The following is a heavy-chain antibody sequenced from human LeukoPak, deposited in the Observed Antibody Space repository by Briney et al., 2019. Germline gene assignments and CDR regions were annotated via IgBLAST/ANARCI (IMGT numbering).Heavy chain of an antibody. CDR2: IYHSGST. J-gene: IGHJ4*02. V-gene: IGHV4-30-2*01. CDR3: ARGGYSYALVRGADY. CDR1: GGSISSGGYY. D-gene: IGHD5-18*01. Sequence: PSETLSLTCTVSGGSISSGGYYWSWIRQPPGKGLEWIGYIYHSGSTYYNPSLKSRVTISVDRSKNQFSLKLGSVTAADTAVFYCARGGYSYALVRGADYWGQGTLVTVSS.